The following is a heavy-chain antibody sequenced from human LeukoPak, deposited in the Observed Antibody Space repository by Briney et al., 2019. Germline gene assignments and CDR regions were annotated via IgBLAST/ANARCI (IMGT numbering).Heavy chain of an antibody. V-gene: IGHV1-69*06. J-gene: IGHJ3*01. D-gene: IGHD3-10*01. CDR2: ITPLSATP. CDR1: AGTFNTYA. CDR3: AGDPPGTPVGFDV. Sequence: SVTVSFTASAGTFNTYAISWVRQAPGQGLEWMGRITPLSATPSQSQWIQGRVTITADISTNTVFLDLSSLRSEDTALYFCAGDPPGTPVGFDVWGQGTMVTVSS.